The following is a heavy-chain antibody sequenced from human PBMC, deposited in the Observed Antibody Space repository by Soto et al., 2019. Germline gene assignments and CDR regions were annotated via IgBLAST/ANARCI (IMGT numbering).Heavy chain of an antibody. J-gene: IGHJ5*02. CDR3: ERDIGGEDGGPGCSDP. D-gene: IGHD3-10*01. Sequence: GGSLRLSCLASGFTFSDYGMNWVRQAPGKGLEWVASLWHGENQTWYADSVKGRLTISRDNSINTLYLQIHSLKDEDTAVYFCERDIGGEDGGPGCSDPWGQGTQVTVSS. V-gene: IGHV3-33*01. CDR1: GFTFSDYG. CDR2: LWHGENQT.